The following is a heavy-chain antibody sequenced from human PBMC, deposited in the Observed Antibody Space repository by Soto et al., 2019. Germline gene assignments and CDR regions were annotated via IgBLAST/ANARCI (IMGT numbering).Heavy chain of an antibody. CDR2: IHPGNSET. J-gene: IGHJ4*02. Sequence: GVSLKISCKGSAYSFTSYWIGWVRQMPGKGLEYMGAIHPGNSETRYSPSFQGQVTISADKSTSTAYLQWSSLKASDIAVYYCARGVDGYTWGGYWGQGTLVTVSS. CDR3: ARGVDGYTWGGY. D-gene: IGHD5-12*01. CDR1: AYSFTSYW. V-gene: IGHV5-51*01.